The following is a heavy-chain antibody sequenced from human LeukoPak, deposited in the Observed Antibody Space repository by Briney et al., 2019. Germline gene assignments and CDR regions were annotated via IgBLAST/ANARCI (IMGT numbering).Heavy chain of an antibody. V-gene: IGHV1-46*01. CDR1: GYDFTSHG. CDR3: AREFTMVRGVIIRAPGY. J-gene: IGHJ4*02. Sequence: ASVKVSCKTSGYDFTSHGIFWVRQAPGQGLEWMGIINPSGGSTSYAQKFQGRVTMTRDTSTSTVYMELSSLRSEDTAVYYCAREFTMVRGVIIRAPGYWGQGTLVTVSS. CDR2: INPSGGST. D-gene: IGHD3-10*01.